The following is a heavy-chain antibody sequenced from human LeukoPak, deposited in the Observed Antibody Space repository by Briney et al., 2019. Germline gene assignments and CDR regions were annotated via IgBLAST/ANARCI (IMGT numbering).Heavy chain of an antibody. CDR2: IYYSGST. CDR1: GGSISSYY. Sequence: SETLSLTCTVSGGSISSYYWSWIRQPPGEGLEWIGYIYYSGSTNYNPSLKSRVTISVDTSKNQFSLKLSSVTAADTAVYYCARGGIAARRNNWFDPWGQGTLVTVSS. J-gene: IGHJ5*02. V-gene: IGHV4-59*08. D-gene: IGHD6-6*01. CDR3: ARGGIAARRNNWFDP.